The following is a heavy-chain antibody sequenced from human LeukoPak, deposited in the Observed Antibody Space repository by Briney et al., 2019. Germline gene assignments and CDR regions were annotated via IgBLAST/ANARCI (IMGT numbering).Heavy chain of an antibody. CDR3: VRDYCSGGSCYESKWFDP. V-gene: IGHV3-33*01. D-gene: IGHD2-15*01. Sequence: GGSLRLSCAASGSTFSKYGMHWVRQAPGKGLEWVAVIWFDGINTNHADSVKGRFTVSRDNSKNTLFLQMNSLRAEDTAVYFCVRDYCSGGSCYESKWFDPWGQGTLVTVSS. J-gene: IGHJ5*02. CDR1: GSTFSKYG. CDR2: IWFDGINT.